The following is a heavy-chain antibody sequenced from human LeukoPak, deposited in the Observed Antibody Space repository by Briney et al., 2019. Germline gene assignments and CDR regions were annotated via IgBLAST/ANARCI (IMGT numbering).Heavy chain of an antibody. J-gene: IGHJ4*02. CDR1: GGSVSSYY. Sequence: PSETLSLTCTVSGGSVSSYYWSWIRQPAGEGLEWIGRLHTSGSTHYNPSLKSRVTMSVDTSKNQFSLKLSSVTAADTAVYYCARDDFWSGYYPSQFDYWGQGTLVTVSS. D-gene: IGHD3-3*01. V-gene: IGHV4-4*07. CDR2: LHTSGST. CDR3: ARDDFWSGYYPSQFDY.